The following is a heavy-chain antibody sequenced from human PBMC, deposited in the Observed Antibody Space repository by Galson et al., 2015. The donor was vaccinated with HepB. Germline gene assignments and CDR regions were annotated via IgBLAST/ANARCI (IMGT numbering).Heavy chain of an antibody. CDR2: ISSSGSTI. Sequence: LRLSCAASGFTFSDYYMTWIRQAPGKGLEWISHISSSGSTIYYADSVKGRFTISRDNAKNSLYLQMNSLRAEDTAVYYCARVGTMVRGVIFAVDLDAFDIWGQGTMVTVSS. D-gene: IGHD3-10*01. CDR3: ARVGTMVRGVIFAVDLDAFDI. V-gene: IGHV3-11*01. CDR1: GFTFSDYY. J-gene: IGHJ3*02.